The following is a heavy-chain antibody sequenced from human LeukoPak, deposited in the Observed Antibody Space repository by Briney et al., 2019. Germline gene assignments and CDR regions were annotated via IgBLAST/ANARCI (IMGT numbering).Heavy chain of an antibody. CDR1: GFTFSSYS. CDR2: ISSSSDYI. J-gene: IGHJ3*02. Sequence: GGSLRLSCAASGFTFSSYSMNWVRQAPGKGLEWFSSISSSSDYIYYADSVKGRFTISRDNAKNSLYLQMNSLRAEDTAVYYCARPPSYADKRDDAFDIWGQGTMVTVSS. D-gene: IGHD2-2*01. CDR3: ARPPSYADKRDDAFDI. V-gene: IGHV3-21*01.